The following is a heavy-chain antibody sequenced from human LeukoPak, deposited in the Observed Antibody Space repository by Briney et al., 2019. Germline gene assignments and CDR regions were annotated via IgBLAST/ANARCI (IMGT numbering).Heavy chain of an antibody. CDR1: GGSISSGDYY. J-gene: IGHJ3*02. D-gene: IGHD3-10*01. CDR3: ARETYGSAFYERAFDI. Sequence: SETLSLTCTVSGGSISSGDYYWTWIRQLPGKGLEWIGYIYYSGSTYSNPSLRSRITISVDTSKNQFSLKLSSVTAADTAVYYCARETYGSAFYERAFDIWGQGTMVSVSS. CDR2: IYYSGST. V-gene: IGHV4-31*03.